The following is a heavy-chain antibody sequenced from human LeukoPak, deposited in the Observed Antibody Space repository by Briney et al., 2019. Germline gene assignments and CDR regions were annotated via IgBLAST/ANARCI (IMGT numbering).Heavy chain of an antibody. D-gene: IGHD6-19*01. CDR3: ARTGPRGYSSGWYPGPIDY. J-gene: IGHJ4*02. CDR2: ISSGSSTI. Sequence: GGSLRLSCAASGFTFSSYSMNWVRQAPGKGLEWVSYISSGSSTIYYADSVKGRFTISRDNAKNSLYLQMNSLRAEDTAVYYCARTGPRGYSSGWYPGPIDYWGQGTLVTVSS. CDR1: GFTFSSYS. V-gene: IGHV3-48*04.